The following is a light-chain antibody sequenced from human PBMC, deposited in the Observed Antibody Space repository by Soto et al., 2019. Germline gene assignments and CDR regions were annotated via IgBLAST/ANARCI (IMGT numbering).Light chain of an antibody. CDR2: EVS. V-gene: IGLV2-8*01. J-gene: IGLJ1*01. CDR1: SSDVGGYNS. CDR3: SSYAGSTSYV. Sequence: QSVLTQPPSASGSPGQSVTISCTGTSSDVGGYNSVSWYQQHPGKAPKLMIYEVSKRPSGVPDRFSGSKSGNTAPLTVSGLQAEDEADYYCSSYAGSTSYVFGSGTKLTVL.